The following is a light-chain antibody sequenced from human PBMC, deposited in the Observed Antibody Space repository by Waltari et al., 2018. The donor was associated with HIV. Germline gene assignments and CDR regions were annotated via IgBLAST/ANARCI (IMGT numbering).Light chain of an antibody. CDR2: WAS. CDR3: QQYFSPPYT. J-gene: IGKJ2*01. V-gene: IGKV4-1*01. Sequence: DTVMTQSPDSLAVSLGERASINGRSSQSVLYNSNNKNYLAWYQQKPGQPPKLLIYWASTRGSGVPDRFTGSGSGTDFTLTISSLQAEDVAVYFCQQYFSPPYTFGPGTTLEIK. CDR1: QSVLYNSNNKNY.